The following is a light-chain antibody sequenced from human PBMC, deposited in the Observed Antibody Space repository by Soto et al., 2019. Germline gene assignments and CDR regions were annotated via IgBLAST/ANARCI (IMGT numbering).Light chain of an antibody. CDR3: SSHTSGSTLV. CDR2: EVT. V-gene: IGLV2-14*01. J-gene: IGLJ1*01. Sequence: QSVLSQPASVSGSPGQSIAISCTGTFSDVGGYDYASWYQQHTDKAPKLMIYEVTKRPSGVSNRFSGSKSGNTASLNISGLQAEDEADYYCSSHTSGSTLVFGSGTKLTVL. CDR1: FSDVGGYDY.